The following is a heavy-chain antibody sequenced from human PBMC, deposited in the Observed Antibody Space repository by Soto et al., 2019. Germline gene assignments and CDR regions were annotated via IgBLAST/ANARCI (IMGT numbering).Heavy chain of an antibody. D-gene: IGHD6-13*01. Sequence: GALRLSCAASGFTFSTYPMHWVRQAPGKGLVWVSRINSDGSSTSYADSVKGRFTISRDNAKNTLYLQMNSLRAEDTAVYYYERDLDSSSWYAWIFYYGMEVWAQGARVPVPS. CDR2: INSDGSST. V-gene: IGHV3-74*01. J-gene: IGHJ6*02. CDR1: GFTFSTYP. CDR3: ERDLDSSSWYAWIFYYGMEV.